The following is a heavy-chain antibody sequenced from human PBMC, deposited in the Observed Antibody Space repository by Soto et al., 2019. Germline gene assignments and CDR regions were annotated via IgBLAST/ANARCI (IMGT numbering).Heavy chain of an antibody. CDR3: AKDGGYCSSTSCSYYYYGMDV. CDR1: GFTFSSYA. V-gene: IGHV3-23*01. D-gene: IGHD2-2*01. Sequence: GGSLRLSCAASGFTFSSYAMSWGRQSPGKGLEWVSAISGSGGSTYYADSVKGRFTISRDNSKNTLYLQMNSLRAEDTAVYYCAKDGGYCSSTSCSYYYYGMDVWGQGTTVTVSS. CDR2: ISGSGGST. J-gene: IGHJ6*02.